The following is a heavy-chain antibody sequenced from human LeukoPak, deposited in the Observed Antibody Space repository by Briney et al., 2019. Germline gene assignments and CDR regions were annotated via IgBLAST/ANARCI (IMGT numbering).Heavy chain of an antibody. J-gene: IGHJ4*02. CDR2: INSDGSST. CDR1: GFTFSSYW. CDR3: ARGIAAADIDY. V-gene: IGHV3-74*01. Sequence: PGGSLRLSCAASGFTFSSYWMHWVRQAPGKGLVWVSRINSDGSSTSYADSVKGRFTISRDNAKNTLYLQMSSLRAEDTAVYYCARGIAAADIDYWGQGTLVTVSS. D-gene: IGHD6-13*01.